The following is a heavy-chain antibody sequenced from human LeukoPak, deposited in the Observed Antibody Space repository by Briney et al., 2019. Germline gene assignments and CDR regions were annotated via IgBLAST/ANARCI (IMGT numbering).Heavy chain of an antibody. CDR2: IYTSGST. CDR1: GGSISSYY. Sequence: SETLSLTCTVSGGSISSYYWSWVRQPAGKGLEWIGRIYTSGSTNYNASLKSRVSMSVDTSKNQFSLKLSSVTAADTAVLYCARENSGSYREFDYWGQGTLVTVSS. CDR3: ARENSGSYREFDY. V-gene: IGHV4-4*07. J-gene: IGHJ4*02. D-gene: IGHD1-26*01.